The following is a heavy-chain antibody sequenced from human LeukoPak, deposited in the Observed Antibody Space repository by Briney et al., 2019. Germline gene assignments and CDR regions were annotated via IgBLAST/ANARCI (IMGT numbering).Heavy chain of an antibody. CDR1: GYSISSGYY. J-gene: IGHJ2*01. Sequence: SETLSLTCTVSGYSISSGYYWGWIRQPPGKGLEWIGSIYHSGSTYYNPSLKSRVTISVDTSKNQFSLKLSSVTAADTAVYYCARRNRDRYCSGGSCDDFGWYFDPWGRGTLVTVSS. CDR2: IYHSGST. CDR3: ARRNRDRYCSGGSCDDFGWYFDP. D-gene: IGHD2-15*01. V-gene: IGHV4-38-2*02.